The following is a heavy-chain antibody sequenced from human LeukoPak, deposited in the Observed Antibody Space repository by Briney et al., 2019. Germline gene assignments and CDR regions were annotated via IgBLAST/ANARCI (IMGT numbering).Heavy chain of an antibody. CDR2: IYASGENT. CDR1: GVTFSSYA. Sequence: GGSLRLSCAASGVTFSSYAMTWVRQAPGKGLEWVSGIYASGENTYYADSVKGRFTISRDSSKNTLYLQMNSLRGEDTAVYYCVRGWRELPYWGQGTLVTVSS. J-gene: IGHJ4*02. D-gene: IGHD1-26*01. V-gene: IGHV3-23*01. CDR3: VRGWRELPY.